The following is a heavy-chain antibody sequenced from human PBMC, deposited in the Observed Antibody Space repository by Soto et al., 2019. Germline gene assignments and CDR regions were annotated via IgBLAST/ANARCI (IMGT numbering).Heavy chain of an antibody. CDR2: IASHDGST. CDR1: GYTFTSYG. V-gene: IGHV1-18*04. CDR3: WRNDGDDSTNF. Sequence: ASVKVSCKASGYTFTSYGLKWVRRAPGQGLEWIGRIASHDGSTVSAQSFQGRLTLTRNTFTNTAYLELGALTSDDTGLYFCWRNDGDDSTNFWGQGTLVTVSS. D-gene: IGHD3-22*01. J-gene: IGHJ4*02.